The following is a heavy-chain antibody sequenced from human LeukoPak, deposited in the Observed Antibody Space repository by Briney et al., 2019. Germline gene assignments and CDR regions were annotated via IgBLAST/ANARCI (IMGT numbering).Heavy chain of an antibody. Sequence: GGSLRLSCAVSGFTVSSSYMSWVRQAPGKGLEWVAFVYGDDNTYYADSVKGRFTISRDNSKNTLYLQMNSLRAEDTAVYYCAKGGLTGYRFDYWGQGTLVTVSS. CDR2: VYGDDNT. CDR3: AKGGLTGYRFDY. J-gene: IGHJ4*02. V-gene: IGHV3-53*01. D-gene: IGHD3-9*01. CDR1: GFTVSSSY.